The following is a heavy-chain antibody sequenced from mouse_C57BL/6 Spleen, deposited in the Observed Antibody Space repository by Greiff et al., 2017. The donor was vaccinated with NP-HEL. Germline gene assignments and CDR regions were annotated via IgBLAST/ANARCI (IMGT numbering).Heavy chain of an antibody. CDR2: IYPGDGDT. CDR3: ARSSYYGSSYVGYFDV. J-gene: IGHJ1*03. D-gene: IGHD1-1*01. V-gene: IGHV1-80*01. Sequence: VQLQQSGAELVKPGASVKISCKASGYAFSSYWMNWVKQRPGKGLEWIGQIYPGDGDTNYNGKFKGKATLTADKSSSTAYMPLSSLTSEDSAVYFCARSSYYGSSYVGYFDVWGTGTTVTVSS. CDR1: GYAFSSYW.